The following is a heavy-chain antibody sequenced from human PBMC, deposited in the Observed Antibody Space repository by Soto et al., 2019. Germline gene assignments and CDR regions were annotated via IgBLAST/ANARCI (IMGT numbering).Heavy chain of an antibody. J-gene: IGHJ3*02. Sequence: GGSLRLSCAASGFTFSSYGMHWVRQAPGKGLEWVAVVWYDGSDKYYADSVKGRFTISRDNSKNTLYLQMNSLRAEDTAVYYCAKEFRDYAAFDIWGQGTMVTVSS. CDR1: GFTFSSYG. D-gene: IGHD4-17*01. V-gene: IGHV3-33*06. CDR3: AKEFRDYAAFDI. CDR2: VWYDGSDK.